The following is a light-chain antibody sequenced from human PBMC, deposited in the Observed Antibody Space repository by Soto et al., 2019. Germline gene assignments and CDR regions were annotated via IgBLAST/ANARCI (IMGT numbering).Light chain of an antibody. CDR2: DVT. CDR3: CSYTSSSSHV. V-gene: IGLV2-14*03. J-gene: IGLJ1*01. Sequence: LPHPTSFSGPPRHSIISSASGTSSDFGAYNYVSWYQQYPGKAPKLMIYDVTSRPSVVSNRFSCSKSGNAASLTISRLQAEDEADYYCCSYTSSSSHVLGTGTKDTVL. CDR1: SSDFGAYNY.